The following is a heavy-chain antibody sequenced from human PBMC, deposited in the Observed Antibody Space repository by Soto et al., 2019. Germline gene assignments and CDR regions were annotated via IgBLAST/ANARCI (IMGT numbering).Heavy chain of an antibody. CDR3: ASQSSQGGGLHALDF. CDR1: GGSISSSNCY. J-gene: IGHJ3*01. Sequence: QLQLQESGPGLVKPSETLSLTCTVSGGSISSSNCYWGWVRQPPGKGLEWIGSIFYSGITYYNPSLKSPVTRSVDTSTNQFSLQLSAVTAADTAVYYCASQSSQGGGLHALDFWGRGTMVTVSS. CDR2: IFYSGIT. D-gene: IGHD2-21*02. V-gene: IGHV4-39*01.